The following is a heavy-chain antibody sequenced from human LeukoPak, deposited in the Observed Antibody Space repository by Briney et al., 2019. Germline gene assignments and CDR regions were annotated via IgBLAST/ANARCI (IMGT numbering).Heavy chain of an antibody. V-gene: IGHV3-33*01. CDR1: GFTFSSYG. J-gene: IGHJ6*02. CDR3: TTYGDYVGPSMDV. D-gene: IGHD4-17*01. Sequence: PGGSLRLSCAASGFTFSSYGMHWVRQAPGKGLEWVAVIWYDGSNKYYADSVKGRFTISRDNSKNTLYLQMNSLKTEDTAVYYCTTYGDYVGPSMDVWGQGTTVTVSS. CDR2: IWYDGSNK.